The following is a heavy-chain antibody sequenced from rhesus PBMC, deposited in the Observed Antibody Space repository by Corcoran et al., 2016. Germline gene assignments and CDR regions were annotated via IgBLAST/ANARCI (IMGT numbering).Heavy chain of an antibody. J-gene: IGHJ4*01. CDR2: IYGGSTST. CDR3: ARVYGSGYYDY. V-gene: IGHV4S10*01. Sequence: QVQLQESGPGVVKPSETLSLTCAVSGGSISDSYRWSWIRQPPGKGLEWIGYIYGGSTSTNYNPSLKSRVTISKDTSKNQFSLKLSSVTAADTAVYYCARVYGSGYYDYWGQGVLVTVSS. CDR1: GGSISDSYR. D-gene: IGHD3-28*01.